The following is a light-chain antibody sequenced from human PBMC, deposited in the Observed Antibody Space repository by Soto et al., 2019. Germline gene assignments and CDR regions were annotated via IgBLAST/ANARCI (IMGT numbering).Light chain of an antibody. Sequence: DIHMTQSPSSVSASVGYRVTITCRASQSISTWLAWYQQKKGKAPKSLIYATSNLQSGVPSRFSGSGFGPEFNLTISSLQPEDFATYYCQQYNPYPITFGQGTRLEIK. J-gene: IGKJ5*01. V-gene: IGKV1D-16*01. CDR3: QQYNPYPIT. CDR1: QSISTW. CDR2: ATS.